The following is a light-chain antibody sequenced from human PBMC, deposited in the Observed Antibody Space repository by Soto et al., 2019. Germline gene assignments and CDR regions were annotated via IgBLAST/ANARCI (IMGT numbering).Light chain of an antibody. Sequence: EIVLTQSPGTLSLSPGERATLSCRASQSVTKNYLTWYQQQPGQAPRLLISGASSRATGVPDRFTGSGSGTDFTLTISRPEPQDFAVYYGQQYGTSPLTFGQGTRLEIK. CDR1: QSVTKNY. CDR3: QQYGTSPLT. V-gene: IGKV3-20*01. J-gene: IGKJ5*01. CDR2: GAS.